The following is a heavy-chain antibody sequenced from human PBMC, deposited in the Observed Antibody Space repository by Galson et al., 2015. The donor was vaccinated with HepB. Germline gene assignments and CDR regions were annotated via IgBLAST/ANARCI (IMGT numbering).Heavy chain of an antibody. J-gene: IGHJ4*02. Sequence: SETLSLTCTVSGASISSSYWNWFRQPPGKGLEWIGYIHYRGSNKYNPSLKSRVTISVDTSQNQFSLKLNSVTAADTAVYYCARGTIPRGEGYWGQGTLVTVSS. CDR2: IHYRGSN. V-gene: IGHV4-59*01. CDR1: GASISSSY. D-gene: IGHD3-10*01. CDR3: ARGTIPRGEGY.